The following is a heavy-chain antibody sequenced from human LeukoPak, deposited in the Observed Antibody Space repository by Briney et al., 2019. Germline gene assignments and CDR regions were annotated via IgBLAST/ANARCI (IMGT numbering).Heavy chain of an antibody. V-gene: IGHV4-34*01. CDR1: GGSISSYY. Sequence: SETLSLTCTVSGGSISSYYWSWIRQPPGKGLEWIGEINHSGSTNYNPSLKSRVTISVDTSKNQFSLKLSSVTAADTAVYYCARGHGPVYGGNSGYFQHWGQGTLVTVSS. CDR3: ARGHGPVYGGNSGYFQH. D-gene: IGHD4-23*01. J-gene: IGHJ1*01. CDR2: INHSGST.